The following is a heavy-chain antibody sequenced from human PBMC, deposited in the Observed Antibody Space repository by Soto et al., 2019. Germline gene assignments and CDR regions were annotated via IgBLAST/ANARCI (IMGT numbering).Heavy chain of an antibody. CDR2: ISSSGSTI. J-gene: IGHJ6*02. Sequence: PWGSLRLSCAASGFTFSDYYMSRIRQAPGKGLEWVSYISSSGSTIYYADSVKGRFTISRDNAKNSLYLQMNSLRAEDTAVYYCARDVLAAAGIERNYYYYGMDVWGQGTTVTVSS. D-gene: IGHD6-13*01. CDR1: GFTFSDYY. CDR3: ARDVLAAAGIERNYYYYGMDV. V-gene: IGHV3-11*01.